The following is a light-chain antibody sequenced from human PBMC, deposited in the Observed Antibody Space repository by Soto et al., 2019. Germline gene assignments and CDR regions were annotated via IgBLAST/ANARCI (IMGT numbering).Light chain of an antibody. Sequence: ENVLTQSPGTLSLSPGDSATLSCRASQTVSSSFLAWYQQKPGQAPRLLIYGSSRRASGIPDRFSGSGSGTDFTLTSSRLEPEDFAVYYCQQYSSSPYNLGQGTKLEIK. V-gene: IGKV3-20*01. CDR1: QTVSSSF. CDR3: QQYSSSPYN. J-gene: IGKJ2*01. CDR2: GSS.